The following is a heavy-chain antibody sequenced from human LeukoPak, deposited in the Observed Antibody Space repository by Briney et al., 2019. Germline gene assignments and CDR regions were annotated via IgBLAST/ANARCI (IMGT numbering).Heavy chain of an antibody. CDR1: GGSISSYY. Sequence: SETLSLTCTVSGGSISSYYWSWIRQPPGKGLEWIGNIYHSGSTNYNASLKSRVTISVDTSKNQISLKLTAVTAADTAVYYCARDRGERIAGDMDVWGKGTTVTISS. J-gene: IGHJ6*03. CDR3: ARDRGERIAGDMDV. CDR2: IYHSGST. D-gene: IGHD6-13*01. V-gene: IGHV4-59*12.